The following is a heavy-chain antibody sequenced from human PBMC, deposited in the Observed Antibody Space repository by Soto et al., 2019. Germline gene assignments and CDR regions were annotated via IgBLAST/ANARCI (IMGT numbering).Heavy chain of an antibody. CDR3: AKGPGIVLVPAAMGSWFDP. CDR2: ISYDGSNK. J-gene: IGHJ5*02. CDR1: GFTFSSYG. Sequence: GGSLRLSCAASGFTFSSYGMHWVRQAPGKGLEWVAVISYDGSNKYYADSVKGRFTISRDNSKNTLYLQMNSLRAEDTAVYYCAKGPGIVLVPAAMGSWFDPWGQGTLVTVSS. V-gene: IGHV3-30*18. D-gene: IGHD2-2*01.